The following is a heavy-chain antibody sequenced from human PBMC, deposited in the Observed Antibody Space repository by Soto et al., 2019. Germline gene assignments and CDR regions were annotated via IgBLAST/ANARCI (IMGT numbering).Heavy chain of an antibody. Sequence: SETLSLTCTVSGGSISSYYWSWIRQPPGKGLEWIGYIYYSGSTNYDPSLKSRVTISVDTSKNQFSLKLSSVTAADTAVYYCARQYSVKFTYYYGSGSYHLDYWGQGTLVTVSS. V-gene: IGHV4-59*08. CDR1: GGSISSYY. CDR2: IYYSGST. D-gene: IGHD3-10*01. CDR3: ARQYSVKFTYYYGSGSYHLDY. J-gene: IGHJ4*02.